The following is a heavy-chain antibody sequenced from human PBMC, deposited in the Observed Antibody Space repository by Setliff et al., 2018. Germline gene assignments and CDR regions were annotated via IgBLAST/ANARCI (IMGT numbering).Heavy chain of an antibody. CDR2: INPSSGRT. CDR1: GYTFTSHY. Sequence: GASVKVSCKASGYTFTSHYMHLVRQAPGLGLEWMGTINPSSGRTSYAQKFQGRFTITSDTSTSTVYMDMSSLRSEDTAVYYCARDVFPYHYEGAFDIWGQGTMVTVSS. CDR3: ARDVFPYHYEGAFDI. J-gene: IGHJ3*02. V-gene: IGHV1-46*01. D-gene: IGHD3-22*01.